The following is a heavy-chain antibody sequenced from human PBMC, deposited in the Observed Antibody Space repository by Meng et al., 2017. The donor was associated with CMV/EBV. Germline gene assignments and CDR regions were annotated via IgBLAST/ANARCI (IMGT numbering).Heavy chain of an antibody. D-gene: IGHD6-13*01. CDR2: IDHSGST. J-gene: IGHJ4*02. CDR3: ARGGIAAAGPFDY. Sequence: LHEGGGRRCEASVSLSPAAAVFGGSFSCFYWIRRRPPPGKELVSIGEIDHSGSTNYTPSLKSRITISIDTSKNQFSLKLSSVTAADTAVYYCARGGIAAAGPFDYWGQGTLVTVSS. V-gene: IGHV4-34*01. CDR1: GGSFSCFY.